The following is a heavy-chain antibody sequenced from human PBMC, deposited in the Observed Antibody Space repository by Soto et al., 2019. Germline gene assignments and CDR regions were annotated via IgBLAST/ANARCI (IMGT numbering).Heavy chain of an antibody. CDR1: GYPVTAYY. D-gene: IGHD3-3*01. CDR2: INPATGAA. J-gene: IGHJ3*02. V-gene: IGHV1-2*02. CDR3: ARGGGVGVAGSAAFDM. Sequence: QLHLVQSGAVVKKPGASVTVSCSASGYPVTAYYMHWVRQAPGRGLEWMGGINPATGAAKYTQTFQGGVTMTRDTSTSTVFMELSGLTSEDTAVFYCARGGGVGVAGSAAFDMWGQGTLFTVSS.